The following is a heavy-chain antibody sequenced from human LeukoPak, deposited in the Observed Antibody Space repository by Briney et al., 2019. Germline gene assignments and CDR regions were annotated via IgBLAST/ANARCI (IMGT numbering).Heavy chain of an antibody. CDR1: GFTLNVYE. V-gene: IGHV3-48*03. Sequence: PGGSLRLSCAASGFTLNVYEMNWVRQAPGMGLEWLSYISNSGSTIYYADSVKGRFTISRDNAKKSLYLQMNSLRAEDTVVYYCARGGGSYPFFDYWGQGVLVTVSS. J-gene: IGHJ4*02. D-gene: IGHD1-26*01. CDR2: ISNSGSTI. CDR3: ARGGGSYPFFDY.